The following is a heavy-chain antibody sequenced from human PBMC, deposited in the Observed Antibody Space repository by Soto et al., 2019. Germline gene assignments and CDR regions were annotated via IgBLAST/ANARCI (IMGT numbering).Heavy chain of an antibody. CDR3: ARGAPYYIDTSASGSKGMNV. CDR1: GGSFTSYA. CDR2: IIPLFGTP. D-gene: IGHD3-22*01. V-gene: IGHV1-69*01. Sequence: AAGKVSCKASGGSFTSYAISWVRQAPGQGLEWMGGIIPLFGTPNSAQKFQGRVTITADESTSTAYMELSRLRSDDTAVYYCARGAPYYIDTSASGSKGMNVWGQGPSVPAS. J-gene: IGHJ6*02.